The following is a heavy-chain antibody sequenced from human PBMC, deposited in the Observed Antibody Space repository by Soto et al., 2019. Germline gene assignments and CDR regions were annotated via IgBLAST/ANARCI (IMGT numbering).Heavy chain of an antibody. Sequence: EVQLVESGGGLVKPGGSLRLSCAASGFTFSSYSMNWVRQAPGKGLEWVSSISSSSSYIYYADSVKGRFTISRDNAKNSLYLQMNSLRDEDTAVYYCARGVVVPCDYWGQGTLFTVSS. CDR3: ARGVVVPCDY. D-gene: IGHD2-2*01. V-gene: IGHV3-21*01. CDR2: ISSSSSYI. J-gene: IGHJ4*02. CDR1: GFTFSSYS.